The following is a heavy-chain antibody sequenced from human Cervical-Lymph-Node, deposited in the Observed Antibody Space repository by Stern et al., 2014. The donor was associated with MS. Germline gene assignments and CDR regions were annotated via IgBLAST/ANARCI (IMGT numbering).Heavy chain of an antibody. J-gene: IGHJ4*02. CDR2: IIPVFDTA. Sequence: VQLVQSGAEVEKPGSSVRVSCKVSGGTFSSSAINWVRQAPGHGLEWMGGIIPVFDTASYSQQFQGRVTLTADVSTSTVYMELTSLRSEDTAAYYCARVGSQNFEYWGQGTLVTVSS. V-gene: IGHV1-69*01. CDR3: ARVGSQNFEY. CDR1: GGTFSSSA.